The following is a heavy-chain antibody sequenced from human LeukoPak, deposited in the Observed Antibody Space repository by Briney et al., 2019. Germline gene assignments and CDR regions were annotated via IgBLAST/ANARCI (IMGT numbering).Heavy chain of an antibody. CDR3: ARDTDGDYEVY. CDR1: GFTFSSYG. V-gene: IGHV3-30*03. Sequence: GGSLRLSCAASGFTFSSYGMHWVRQAPGKGLEWVAVISNDGSNKYYADSVKGRFTISRDNSKNTLYLQTNSLRLEDTAVYYCARDTDGDYEVYWGQGTLVTVSS. J-gene: IGHJ4*02. CDR2: ISNDGSNK. D-gene: IGHD4-17*01.